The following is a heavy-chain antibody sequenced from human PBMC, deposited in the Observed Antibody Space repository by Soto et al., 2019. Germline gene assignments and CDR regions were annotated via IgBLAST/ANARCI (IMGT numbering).Heavy chain of an antibody. V-gene: IGHV3-30*18. Sequence: QVQLVESGGGVVQPGRSLRLSCAASGLTFSRYGFHWVRQAPGKGLEWVAVISYDGNNKYYADSVKGRFTISRDNSENTLFLQMNSLRSEDTAVYYCAKLPNPSIVVAPAEIDYWGQGTLVTVSS. J-gene: IGHJ4*02. CDR1: GLTFSRYG. D-gene: IGHD3-22*01. CDR3: AKLPNPSIVVAPAEIDY. CDR2: ISYDGNNK.